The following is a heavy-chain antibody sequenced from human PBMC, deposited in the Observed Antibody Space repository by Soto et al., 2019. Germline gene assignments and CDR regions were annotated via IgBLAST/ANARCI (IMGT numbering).Heavy chain of an antibody. V-gene: IGHV4-59*01. CDR2: IYYSGST. CDR1: GGSISSYY. J-gene: IGHJ6*02. CDR3: ARSPVDYGMDV. Sequence: SETLSLTCTVSGGSISSYYWSWIRQPPGKGLEWIGYIYYSGSTNYNPSLKSRVTISVDTSKNQFSLKLSSVTAADTAVYYCARSPVDYGMDVWGQGTTVTVSS.